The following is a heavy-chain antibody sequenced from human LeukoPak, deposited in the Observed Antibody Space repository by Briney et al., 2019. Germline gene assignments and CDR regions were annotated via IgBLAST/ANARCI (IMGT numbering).Heavy chain of an antibody. CDR1: GFSITDYF. D-gene: IGHD3/OR15-3a*01. V-gene: IGHV1-46*01. CDR3: ARAVDQDFDY. J-gene: IGHJ4*02. Sequence: AAVKVSCKTSGFSITDYFMHWVRQAPGQRLEWTGMINPSDGFTRQAQKFEGRVTITSDTSTSTVYMEMSSLTSEDTAVYYCARAVDQDFDYWGQGTLVTVSS. CDR2: INPSDGFT.